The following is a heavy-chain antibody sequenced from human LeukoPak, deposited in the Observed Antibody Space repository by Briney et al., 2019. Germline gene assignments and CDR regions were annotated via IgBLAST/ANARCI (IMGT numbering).Heavy chain of an antibody. Sequence: SETLSLTCAVYGGSFSGYYWSWIRQPPGKGLEWIGEINHSGSTNYNPSLKSRVTISVDTSKNQFSLKLSSVTAADTAVYYCASYSNYGPHYYYYGTDVWGQGTTVTVSS. D-gene: IGHD4-11*01. CDR3: ASYSNYGPHYYYYGTDV. CDR1: GGSFSGYY. J-gene: IGHJ6*02. V-gene: IGHV4-34*01. CDR2: INHSGST.